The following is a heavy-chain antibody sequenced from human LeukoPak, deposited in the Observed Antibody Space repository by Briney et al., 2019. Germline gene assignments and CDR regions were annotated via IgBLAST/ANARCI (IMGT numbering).Heavy chain of an antibody. CDR2: INPNSGDT. Sequence: ASVNVSCKASGYSFTGYFMQWVRHAPGQGLEWMGWINPNSGDTNYAQKFQGRVAMTRDTSISTAYMELSRLRSDDAAVYYCARRFYYAMDVWGQGPTVTVSS. CDR3: ARRFYYAMDV. D-gene: IGHD3-16*01. J-gene: IGHJ6*02. CDR1: GYSFTGYF. V-gene: IGHV1-2*02.